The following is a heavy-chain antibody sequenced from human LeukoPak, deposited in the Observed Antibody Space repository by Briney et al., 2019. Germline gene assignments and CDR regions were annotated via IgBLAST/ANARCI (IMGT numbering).Heavy chain of an antibody. J-gene: IGHJ4*02. CDR1: GYTFTSYG. D-gene: IGHD2-2*01. Sequence: GASVKVSCKASGYTFTSYGISWVRQAPGQGLEWMGWISAYNGNTNYAQKLQGRVTMTTDTSTGTAYMELRSLRSDDTAVYYCARVDIVVVPSTYFDYWGQGTLVTVSS. CDR2: ISAYNGNT. V-gene: IGHV1-18*01. CDR3: ARVDIVVVPSTYFDY.